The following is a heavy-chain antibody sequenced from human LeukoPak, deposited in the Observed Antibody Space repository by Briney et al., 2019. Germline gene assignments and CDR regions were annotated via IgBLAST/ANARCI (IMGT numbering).Heavy chain of an antibody. V-gene: IGHV3-7*01. CDR3: ARFTTGIQLWSDAFDI. D-gene: IGHD5-18*01. J-gene: IGHJ3*02. CDR1: GFTFSSYW. CDR2: IKQDGSEK. Sequence: GGSLRLSXAASGFTFSSYWMSWVRQAPGKGLEWVANIKQDGSEKYYVDSVKGRFTISRDNAKNSLYLQMNSLRAEDTAVYYCARFTTGIQLWSDAFDIWGQGTMVTVSS.